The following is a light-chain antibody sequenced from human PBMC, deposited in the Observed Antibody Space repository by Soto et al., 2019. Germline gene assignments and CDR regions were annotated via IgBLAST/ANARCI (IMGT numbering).Light chain of an antibody. CDR2: KAS. V-gene: IGKV1-5*03. J-gene: IGKJ1*01. CDR1: QSISSW. CDR3: QQYNSYSRT. Sequence: DIQMTQSPSTLSASVGDRVTITCRASQSISSWLAWYQQKPGKAPKLLIYKASSLESGVPSRFSGSGSGTEFTLTISSLQPDEFATYYGQQYNSYSRTFGQGTKVESK.